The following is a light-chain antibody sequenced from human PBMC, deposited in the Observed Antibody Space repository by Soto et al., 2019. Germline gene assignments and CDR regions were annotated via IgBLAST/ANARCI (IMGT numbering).Light chain of an antibody. CDR2: DAS. Sequence: EIVLTQSPATLSLSPGERATLSCRASQSVSSSLACYQQKPGQAPRLLIYDASNRATGIPARFSGSGSGTDFTLTISSLEPEDFAVYYCQQRSNWRFTCGPGTKVDIK. CDR3: QQRSNWRFT. V-gene: IGKV3-11*01. J-gene: IGKJ3*01. CDR1: QSVSSS.